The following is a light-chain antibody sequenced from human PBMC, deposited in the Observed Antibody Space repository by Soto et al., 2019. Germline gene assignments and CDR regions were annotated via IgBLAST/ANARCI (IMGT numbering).Light chain of an antibody. J-gene: IGLJ1*01. Sequence: QSALTQPRSVSGSPGQSVAISCTGTSSDVGRYDHVSWYQQYPGEAPKLIIYDVTERPSGVPDRFSGSKSGNTASLTISGLRAEDEAAYSCCSFAGSYSYVFGRGTKVTVL. CDR2: DVT. CDR1: SSDVGRYDH. CDR3: CSFAGSYSYV. V-gene: IGLV2-11*01.